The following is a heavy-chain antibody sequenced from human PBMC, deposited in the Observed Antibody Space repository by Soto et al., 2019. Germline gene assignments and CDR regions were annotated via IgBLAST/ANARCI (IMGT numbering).Heavy chain of an antibody. D-gene: IGHD2-2*01. J-gene: IGHJ5*02. CDR1: GFTFSDYY. Sequence: GGSLRLSCAASGFTFSDYYMSWIRQAPGKGLEWVSYISSSSSYTNYADSVKGRFTISRDNAKNSLYLQMNSLRAEDTAVYYCARDPADIVVVPAAVNWFDPWGQGTLVTVSS. V-gene: IGHV3-11*05. CDR2: ISSSSSYT. CDR3: ARDPADIVVVPAAVNWFDP.